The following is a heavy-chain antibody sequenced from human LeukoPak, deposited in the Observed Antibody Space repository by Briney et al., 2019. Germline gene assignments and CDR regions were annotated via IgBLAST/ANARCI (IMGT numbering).Heavy chain of an antibody. CDR2: IRYDGSIK. J-gene: IGHJ2*01. CDR3: AKDGGWMDPSVLYWYFDL. CDR1: GFTFSSYG. Sequence: GGSLRLSCAASGFTFSSYGMNWVRQAPGKGLEWVAFIRYDGSIKYSADSVKGRFTISRDNSKNTLFLQMNSLRAEDTAVYYCAKDGGWMDPSVLYWYFDLWGRGTLVIVSS. D-gene: IGHD3-16*01. V-gene: IGHV3-30*02.